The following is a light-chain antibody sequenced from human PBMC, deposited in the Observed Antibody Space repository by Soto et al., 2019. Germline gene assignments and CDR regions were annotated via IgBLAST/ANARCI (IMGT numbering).Light chain of an antibody. V-gene: IGKV3-15*01. J-gene: IGKJ1*01. Sequence: EFVLTQSPGTLSLSPGERATLSCRASQSVSTNLVWYQQKPGQAPRLLIYGASTRATGVPGRFSGTGSGTEFTLTISSLQSEDSAVYYCQQYNHWWTFGQGTKVDIK. CDR3: QQYNHWWT. CDR1: QSVSTN. CDR2: GAS.